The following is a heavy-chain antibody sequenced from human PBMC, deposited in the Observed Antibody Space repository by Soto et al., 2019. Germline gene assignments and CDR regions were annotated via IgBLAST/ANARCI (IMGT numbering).Heavy chain of an antibody. Sequence: SETLSLTCTFSGCSISSSSYYWGWIRQPPGKGLEWIGSIYYSGSTNYNPSLKSRVTISVDKSKNQFSLKLSSVTAADTAVYYCARAPVAAAGTFDYWGQGTLVTVSS. CDR3: ARAPVAAAGTFDY. V-gene: IGHV4-39*07. D-gene: IGHD6-13*01. CDR2: IYYSGST. J-gene: IGHJ4*02. CDR1: GCSISSSSYY.